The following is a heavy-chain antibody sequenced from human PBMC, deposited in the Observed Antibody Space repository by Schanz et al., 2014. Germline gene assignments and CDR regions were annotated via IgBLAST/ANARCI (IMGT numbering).Heavy chain of an antibody. J-gene: IGHJ4*02. CDR3: TKGRTFGR. CDR2: MNSKTGNT. V-gene: IGHV1-8*02. CDR1: GYTFNNHG. Sequence: QVQLVQSGAEVKKPGASATVSCKASGYTFNNHGISWVRQATGQGLEWMGWMNSKTGNTGYAQRFQGRVTMTRNTSITTAYLELSSLRSGDTAVYYCTKGRTFGRWGQGTLLTVSS. D-gene: IGHD3-16*01.